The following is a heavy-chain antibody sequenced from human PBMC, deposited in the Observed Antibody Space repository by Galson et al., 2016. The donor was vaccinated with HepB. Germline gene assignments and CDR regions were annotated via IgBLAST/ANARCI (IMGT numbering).Heavy chain of an antibody. Sequence: SETLSLTCDVHGGSISGYHWNWIRQPPGKGLEWLGEINDGGITSYSPSLESRVTVSVDLSKSQLSLNLVAVTAADTAVYYCARGRGRTWPTSDYWGRGVLVTVSS. D-gene: IGHD2/OR15-2a*01. V-gene: IGHV4-34*01. CDR2: INDGGIT. CDR1: GGSISGYH. CDR3: ARGRGRTWPTSDY. J-gene: IGHJ4*02.